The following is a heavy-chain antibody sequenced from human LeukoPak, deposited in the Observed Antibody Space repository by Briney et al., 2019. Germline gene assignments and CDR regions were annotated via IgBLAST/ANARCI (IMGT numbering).Heavy chain of an antibody. CDR3: ARRGYGDYAPFDY. J-gene: IGHJ4*02. CDR2: IYSGGST. D-gene: IGHD4-17*01. CDR1: GFTVSSNY. Sequence: GSLRLSCAVSGFTVSSNYMSWVRQAPGKGLEWVSIIYSGGSTYYADSVKGRFTISRDNSKNTLYLQMNSLRAEDTAVCYCARRGYGDYAPFDYWGQGTLVTVSS. V-gene: IGHV3-66*04.